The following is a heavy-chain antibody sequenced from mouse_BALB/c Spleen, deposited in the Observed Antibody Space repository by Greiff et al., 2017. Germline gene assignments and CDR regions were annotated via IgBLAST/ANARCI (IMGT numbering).Heavy chain of an antibody. V-gene: IGHV1-7*01. CDR3: ARSLYGSSLYAMDY. J-gene: IGHJ4*01. D-gene: IGHD1-1*01. CDR1: GYTFTSYW. CDR2: INPSTGYT. Sequence: QVQLQQSGAELAKPGASVKMSCKASGYTFTSYWMHWVKQRPGQGLEWIGYINPSTGYTEYNQKFKDKATLTADKSSSTAYMQLSSLTSEDSAVYYCARSLYGSSLYAMDYWGQGTSVTVSS.